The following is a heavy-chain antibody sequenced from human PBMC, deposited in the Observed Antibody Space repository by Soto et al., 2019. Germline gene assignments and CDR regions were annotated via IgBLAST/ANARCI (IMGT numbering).Heavy chain of an antibody. V-gene: IGHV4-39*01. D-gene: IGHD1-26*01. Sequence: QLQLQESGPGLVKPSETLSLTCNVSGESMSNTAYYWGWIRQTPGKGLEWIGSIFYTGSAYYNSSLKSLVTLSVDTFKNQFSLKLPSVAAADTAIYYFARIKSTYSGSYSGGGFFDYWGQGSLVTVSS. CDR2: IFYTGSA. CDR3: ARIKSTYSGSYSGGGFFDY. J-gene: IGHJ4*02. CDR1: GESMSNTAYY.